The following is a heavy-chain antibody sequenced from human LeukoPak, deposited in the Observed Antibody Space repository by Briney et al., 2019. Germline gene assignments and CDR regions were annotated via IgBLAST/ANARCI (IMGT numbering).Heavy chain of an antibody. J-gene: IGHJ4*02. Sequence: PSETLSLTCSVSGGSFSTYYWSWIRQPPGKGLEWIGYLYYSGSTYYNPSLKSRVTISADTSKNQFSLSLSSVTAADTAVYYCARSPVASYFDYWGQGTLVTVSS. D-gene: IGHD5-12*01. CDR1: GGSFSTYY. CDR3: ARSPVASYFDY. CDR2: LYYSGST. V-gene: IGHV4-59*01.